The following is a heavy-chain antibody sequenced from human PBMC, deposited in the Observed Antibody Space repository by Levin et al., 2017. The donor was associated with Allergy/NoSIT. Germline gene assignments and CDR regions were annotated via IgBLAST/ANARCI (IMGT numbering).Heavy chain of an antibody. CDR1: GFTFSSYS. CDR3: ARGLDCSGGSCYFDY. CDR2: ISSSSSYI. Sequence: MAGGSLRLSCAASGFTFSSYSMNWVRQAPGKGLEWVSSISSSSSYIYYADSVKGRFTISRDNAKNSLYLQMNSLRAEDTAVYYCARGLDCSGGSCYFDYWGQGTLVTVSS. D-gene: IGHD2-15*01. V-gene: IGHV3-21*06. J-gene: IGHJ4*02.